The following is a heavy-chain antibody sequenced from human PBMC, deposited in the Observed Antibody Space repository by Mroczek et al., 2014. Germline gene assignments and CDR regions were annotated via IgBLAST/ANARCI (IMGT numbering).Heavy chain of an antibody. D-gene: IGHD4-17*01. J-gene: IGHJ3*02. CDR3: ARFPPDYGDYVSHAFDI. Sequence: QVQLQQWGAGLLKPSETLSLTCAVYGGSFSGYYWSWIRQPPGKGLEWIGEINHSGSTNYNPSLKSRVTISVDTSKNQFSLKLSSVTAADTAAYYCARFPPDYGDYVSHAFDIWGQGTMVTVSS. V-gene: IGHV4-34*01. CDR2: INHSGST. CDR1: GGSFSGYY.